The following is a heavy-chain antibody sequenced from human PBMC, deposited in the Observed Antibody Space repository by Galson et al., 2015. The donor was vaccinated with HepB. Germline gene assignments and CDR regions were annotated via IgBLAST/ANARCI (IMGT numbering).Heavy chain of an antibody. Sequence: SLRLSCAASGFTVSSSYMSWVRQAPGKGLEWVSVIYSGGSTYYADSVKGRFTISRDNSKNTLYLQMNSLRAEDTAVYYCARAGKGYCSGGSCYDYDYWGQGTLVTVSS. D-gene: IGHD2-15*01. CDR3: ARAGKGYCSGGSCYDYDY. J-gene: IGHJ4*02. CDR2: IYSGGST. CDR1: GFTVSSSY. V-gene: IGHV3-66*01.